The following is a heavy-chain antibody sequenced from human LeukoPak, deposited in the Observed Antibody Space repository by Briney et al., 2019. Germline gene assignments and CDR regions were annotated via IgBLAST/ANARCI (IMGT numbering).Heavy chain of an antibody. Sequence: GGSLRLSCAASGIIFSSHRMHWVRQAPGKGPVWVSSIKSDGTTLNYADSVKGRFTLSRDDARNTLYLQMNSLRAEDTAVYFCVREYYYGLDVWGQGTTVTVSS. V-gene: IGHV3-74*01. CDR1: GIIFSSHR. J-gene: IGHJ6*02. CDR3: VREYYYGLDV. CDR2: IKSDGTTL.